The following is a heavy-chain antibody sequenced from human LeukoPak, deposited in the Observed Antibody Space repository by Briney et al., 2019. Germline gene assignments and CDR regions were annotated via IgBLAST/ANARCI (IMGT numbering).Heavy chain of an antibody. D-gene: IGHD6-6*01. CDR2: IYSDGSI. J-gene: IGHJ4*02. CDR1: GFTSSSYA. V-gene: IGHV3-23*03. CDR3: AKTSSSSGEDY. Sequence: GGSLRLSCAASGFTSSSYAMSWVRQAPGKGLEWLSVIYSDGSIYYVDSVKGRFTISRDNSKNTLYLQMNSLRVEDTAVYYCAKTSSSSGEDYWGQGTLVTVSS.